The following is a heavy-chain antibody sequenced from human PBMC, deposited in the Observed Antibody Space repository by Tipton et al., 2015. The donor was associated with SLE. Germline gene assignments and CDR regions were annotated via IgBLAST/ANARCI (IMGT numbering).Heavy chain of an antibody. D-gene: IGHD1-14*01. V-gene: IGHV3-48*03. CDR1: GFTFSSYE. Sequence: SLRLSCAASGFTFSSYEMNWVRQAPGKGLEWVSYISSSGSTIYYADSVKGRFTISRDNAKNSLYLQMNSLRAEDTAVYYCARGRYLRYYYGMDVWGQGTTVTASS. CDR3: ARGRYLRYYYGMDV. J-gene: IGHJ6*02. CDR2: ISSSGSTI.